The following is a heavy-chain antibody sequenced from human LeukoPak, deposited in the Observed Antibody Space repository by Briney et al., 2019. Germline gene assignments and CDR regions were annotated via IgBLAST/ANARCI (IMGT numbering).Heavy chain of an antibody. CDR1: GFTISNAW. D-gene: IGHD2-2*01. J-gene: IGHJ6*02. CDR3: TTDNAPGMDV. CDR2: IRDKPDGGTT. Sequence: GGSLSLSCAASGFTISNAWMSWVRQAPGKGLEWVGLIRDKPDGGTTDYAAPVKGRFTISRDDSKSMLYLQMNSLKTEDTAVYYCTTDNAPGMDVWGQGTTVTVSS. V-gene: IGHV3-15*01.